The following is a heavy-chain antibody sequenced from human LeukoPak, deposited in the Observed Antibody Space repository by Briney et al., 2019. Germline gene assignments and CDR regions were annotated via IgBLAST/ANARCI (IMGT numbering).Heavy chain of an antibody. CDR2: INPNSGGT. CDR1: GYTFTGYY. D-gene: IGHD2-2*01. V-gene: IGHV1-2*02. CDR3: AREPDIVVEPAAKASY. Sequence: ASVKVSCKASGYTFTGYYMHWVRQAPGQGLEWMGWINPNSGGTNYAQKFQGRVTMTRDTSISTAYMELSRLRSDDTAVYYCAREPDIVVEPAAKASYWGQGTLVTVSS. J-gene: IGHJ4*02.